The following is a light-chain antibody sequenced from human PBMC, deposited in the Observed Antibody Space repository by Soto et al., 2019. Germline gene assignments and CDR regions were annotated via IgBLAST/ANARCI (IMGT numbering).Light chain of an antibody. Sequence: QSVLTQPPSGSAAPGQKVTISCSGSSSNIGNNYVSWYQQLPGTAPKLLIYDTNKRPSGIPDRFSGSKSGTSATLGITGLQTGDEADYYCGTWDSSLSAVVFGGGTKMTAL. J-gene: IGLJ2*01. CDR3: GTWDSSLSAVV. CDR2: DTN. V-gene: IGLV1-51*01. CDR1: SSNIGNNY.